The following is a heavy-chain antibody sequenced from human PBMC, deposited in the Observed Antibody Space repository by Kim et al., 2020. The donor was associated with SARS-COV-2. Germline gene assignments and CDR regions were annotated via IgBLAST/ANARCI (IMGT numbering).Heavy chain of an antibody. CDR1: GDSIRNSNYF. Sequence: SETLSLTCTVSGDSIRNSNYFWGWIRQPPGEGLEYIGSIYYSGSTYYNPSLKSRVTISVDTSRNQFSLKLRSVTATDTAVYYCARHPNTGWSSPLDYWGQGALVTVSS. CDR3: ARHPNTGWSSPLDY. V-gene: IGHV4-39*01. CDR2: IYYSGST. J-gene: IGHJ4*02. D-gene: IGHD6-19*01.